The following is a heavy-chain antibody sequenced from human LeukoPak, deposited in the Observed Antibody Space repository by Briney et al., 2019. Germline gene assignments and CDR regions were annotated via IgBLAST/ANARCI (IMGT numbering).Heavy chain of an antibody. J-gene: IGHJ4*02. CDR1: GFMFYDYH. CDR3: AKDPRYCRTTNCCAEGYFDY. D-gene: IGHD2-2*01. Sequence: GGSLRLSCAASGFMFYDYHMHWVRQAPGKGLEWVALMSYDGSDQYYTDSVQGRFTVSKDTSNNTLYLQMNSLRPEDTAIYYCAKDPRYCRTTNCCAEGYFDYWGQGSLVTVSS. V-gene: IGHV3-30*18. CDR2: MSYDGSDQ.